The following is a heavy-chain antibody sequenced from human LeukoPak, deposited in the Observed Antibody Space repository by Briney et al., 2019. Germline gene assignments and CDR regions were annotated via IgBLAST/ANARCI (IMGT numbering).Heavy chain of an antibody. Sequence: PGGSLRLSCAASGFTVSSNYMSWVRQAPGKGLEWVSVIYSGGSTYYADSVKGRFTISRDNSKNTLYLQMNSLRAEDTAVYYCARVVTPYYYFDYWGQGTLVTVSS. CDR3: ARVVTPYYYFDY. D-gene: IGHD4-23*01. J-gene: IGHJ4*02. CDR2: IYSGGST. V-gene: IGHV3-53*01. CDR1: GFTVSSNY.